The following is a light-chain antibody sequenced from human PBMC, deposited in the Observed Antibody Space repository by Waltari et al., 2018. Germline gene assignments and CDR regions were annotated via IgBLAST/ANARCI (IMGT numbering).Light chain of an antibody. CDR1: QSVSSY. CDR2: GES. V-gene: IGKV3-20*01. Sequence: VILTQSPATLSLSPGERATLFCRASQSVSSYLAWYQQKHGQATRILIYGESSKDTCIPDRFSGSGSGTEFTLTISSLEPEDFALYYCQKYSSSPYSFGQGTKVEIK. J-gene: IGKJ2*03. CDR3: QKYSSSPYS.